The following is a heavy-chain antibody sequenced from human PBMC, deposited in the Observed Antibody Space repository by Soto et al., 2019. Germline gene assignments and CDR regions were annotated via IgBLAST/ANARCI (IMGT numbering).Heavy chain of an antibody. CDR3: VGDFSGGRET. V-gene: IGHV3-74*01. CDR1: GFSLSTYW. J-gene: IGHJ3*01. CDR2: IDPAGSRT. Sequence: EVQLVESGGGLFQPGGSLRLSCLASGFSLSTYWVHWVRQAAGKGLVWVSRIDPAGSRTNSADSVQGRCTVSRDNAENMVYLHVNSLRAEDTAVYYCVGDFSGGRETWGQGTMVTVSS. D-gene: IGHD2-15*01.